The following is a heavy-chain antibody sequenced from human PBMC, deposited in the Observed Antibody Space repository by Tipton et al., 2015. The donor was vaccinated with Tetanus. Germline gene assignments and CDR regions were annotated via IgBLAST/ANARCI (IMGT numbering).Heavy chain of an antibody. D-gene: IGHD3-10*01. V-gene: IGHV4-30-2*01. Sequence: TLSLTCTVSGGSLSSGTVYWDWIRQPPGKGLEWIGYIYDSGSTYYNPSLKSRVTISEDRSKNQISLRPRSVTAADTAVYYCARVKGTYNHYGLDVWGQGTTVTVAS. CDR1: GGSLSSGTVY. J-gene: IGHJ6*02. CDR3: ARVKGTYNHYGLDV. CDR2: IYDSGST.